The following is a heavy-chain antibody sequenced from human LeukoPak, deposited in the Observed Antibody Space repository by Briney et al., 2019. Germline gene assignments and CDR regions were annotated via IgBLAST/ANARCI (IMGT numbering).Heavy chain of an antibody. Sequence: SQTLSLTCAVSGGSISSGGYSWSWIRQPPGKGLEWIGYIYYSGSTNYNPSLKSRVTISVDTSKNQFSLKLSSVTAADTAVYYCARERSIAAAFYNWFDPWGQGTLVTVSS. D-gene: IGHD6-13*01. CDR3: ARERSIAAAFYNWFDP. CDR2: IYYSGST. V-gene: IGHV4-30-4*07. CDR1: GGSISSGGYS. J-gene: IGHJ5*02.